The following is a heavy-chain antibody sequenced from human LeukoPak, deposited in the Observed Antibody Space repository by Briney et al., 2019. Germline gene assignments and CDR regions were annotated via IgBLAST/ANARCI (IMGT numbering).Heavy chain of an antibody. J-gene: IGHJ4*02. CDR1: GGTMTNYY. Sequence: SETLSLTCTVSGGTMTNYYWSWIRQPAGKELEWIGRIYSSGSTNYNPSLKSRVTMSVDTSKNQFSLNLTSVTVADMAVYFCARVGVVESSGYHDYYFDFWGQGSPVTVSS. CDR2: IYSSGST. V-gene: IGHV4-4*07. CDR3: ARVGVVESSGYHDYYFDF. D-gene: IGHD3-22*01.